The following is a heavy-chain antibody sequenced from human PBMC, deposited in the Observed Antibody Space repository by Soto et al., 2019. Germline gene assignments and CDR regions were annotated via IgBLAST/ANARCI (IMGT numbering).Heavy chain of an antibody. J-gene: IGHJ1*01. CDR2: ISSNGGST. CDR3: VKDTTQYCTNGVCYLGVRYFQH. CDR1: GFTFSSYA. Sequence: GGSLRLSCSASGFTFSSYAMHWVRQAPGKGLEYVSAISSNGGSTYYADSVKGRFTISRDNSKNTLYLQMSSLRAEDTAVYYCVKDTTQYCTNGVCYLGVRYFQHWGQGTLVTVSS. V-gene: IGHV3-64D*08. D-gene: IGHD2-8*01.